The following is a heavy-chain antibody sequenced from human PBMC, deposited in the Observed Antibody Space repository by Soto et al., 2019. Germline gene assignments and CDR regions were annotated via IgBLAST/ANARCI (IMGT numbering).Heavy chain of an antibody. CDR1: GGTFSSYA. J-gene: IGHJ5*02. Sequence: GASVKVSCTAAGGTFSSYAISWVRQAPGQGLEWMGGIIPIFGTANYAQKFQGRVTITADESTSTAYMELSSLRSEDTAVYYCARATMVRGVINRYNWFDPWGQGTLVTVSS. D-gene: IGHD3-10*01. CDR3: ARATMVRGVINRYNWFDP. V-gene: IGHV1-69*01. CDR2: IIPIFGTA.